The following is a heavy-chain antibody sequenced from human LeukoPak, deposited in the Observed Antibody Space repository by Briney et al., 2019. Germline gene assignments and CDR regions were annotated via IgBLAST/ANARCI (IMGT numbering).Heavy chain of an antibody. CDR1: GYSFTSYW. CDR2: IYPGDSDT. D-gene: IGHD3-3*01. V-gene: IGHV5-51*01. CDR3: ARSPYYDFWSGYYYYFDY. Sequence: GESLQISCKGSGYSFTSYWIGWVRQMPGKGLEWMGIIYPGDSDTRYSPSFQGQVTISADKSISTAYLQWSSLKASDTAMYYCARSPYYDFWSGYYYYFDYWGQGTLVTISS. J-gene: IGHJ4*02.